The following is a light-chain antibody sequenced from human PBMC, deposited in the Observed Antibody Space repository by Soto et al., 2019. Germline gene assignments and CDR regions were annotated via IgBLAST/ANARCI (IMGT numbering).Light chain of an antibody. Sequence: VLTKCPSTLSLSPGEGATISCRASQGVXSSYGAWYEQKPGKATRLRYYGASNKATVIPARFSGSGCGTDFTLTISSLEPEDVAVYYCQQRSNWITFGQGTRLEIK. CDR2: GAS. CDR1: QGVXSSY. J-gene: IGKJ5*01. CDR3: QQRSNWIT. V-gene: IGKV3D-11*01.